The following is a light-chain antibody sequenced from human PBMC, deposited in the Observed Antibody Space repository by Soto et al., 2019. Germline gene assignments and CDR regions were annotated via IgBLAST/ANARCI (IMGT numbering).Light chain of an antibody. J-gene: IGKJ1*01. CDR1: QNISTY. CDR3: QQRSNWPRT. Sequence: EIVLTQAQGTLSLSPRKRATVCCSASQNISTYLIWYQQKPGQAPRLLIYDVSNRATGIPARFSGSGSGTDFTLTISSLEPEDFAVYYCQQRSNWPRTFGQGTKVDI. CDR2: DVS. V-gene: IGKV3-11*01.